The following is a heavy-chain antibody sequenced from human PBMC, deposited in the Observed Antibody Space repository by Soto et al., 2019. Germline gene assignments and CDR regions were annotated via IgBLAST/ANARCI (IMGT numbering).Heavy chain of an antibody. J-gene: IGHJ4*02. Sequence: EVQLVESGXXXVQXXXXXXLSCXXXXXXXXDYAXXXXXXAXGKGLEWXSGISWNSGSIGYADSVKGRFTISRDNAKNSLYLQMNSLRAEDTALYYCAKDIGGQWLGSYYFDYWGQGTLVTVSS. CDR3: AKDIGGQWLGSYYFDY. CDR2: ISWNSGSI. D-gene: IGHD6-19*01. V-gene: IGHV3-9*01. CDR1: XXXXXDYA.